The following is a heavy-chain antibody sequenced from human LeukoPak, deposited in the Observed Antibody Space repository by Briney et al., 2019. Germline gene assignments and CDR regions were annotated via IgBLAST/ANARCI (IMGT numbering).Heavy chain of an antibody. CDR2: IYPGDSDT. V-gene: IGHV5-51*01. CDR3: ARDTPTNAFDI. CDR1: GSSFTSYW. D-gene: IGHD5-18*01. Sequence: GESLKISCKGSGSSFTSYWIGWVRQMSGKGLEWMGIIYPGDSDTRYSPSFQGQVTISVDKSISTAYLHWSSLKASDTAMYYCARDTPTNAFDIWGQGTMVTVSS. J-gene: IGHJ3*02.